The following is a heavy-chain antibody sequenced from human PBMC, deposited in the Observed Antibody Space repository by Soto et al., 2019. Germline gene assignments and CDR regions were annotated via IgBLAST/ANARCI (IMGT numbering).Heavy chain of an antibody. CDR2: IKQDGSEK. J-gene: IGHJ4*02. D-gene: IGHD2-15*01. CDR1: GFTFSSYW. Sequence: GGSLRLSCAASGFTFSSYWMSWVRQAPGKGLEWVANIKQDGSEKYDVDSVKGRFTISRDNAKNSLYLQMNSLRAEDTAVYYCATWRYCSGGSCYPFDYWGQGTLVTVSS. V-gene: IGHV3-7*01. CDR3: ATWRYCSGGSCYPFDY.